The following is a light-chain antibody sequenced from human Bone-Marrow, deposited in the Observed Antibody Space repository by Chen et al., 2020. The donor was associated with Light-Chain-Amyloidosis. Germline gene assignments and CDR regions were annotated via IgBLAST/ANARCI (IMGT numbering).Light chain of an antibody. CDR2: RDT. V-gene: IGLV3-25*03. J-gene: IGLJ2*01. CDR3: QSADSSGTYEEI. Sequence: SYELTQPPSVSVSPGQTASITCSGDDLPTKYAYWYQQKPGQAPVLVIHRDTERPSGITERFSGSSSGTTAKLTISGVQAEDEAEYHCQSADSSGTYEEIFGGGTKLTVL. CDR1: DLPTKY.